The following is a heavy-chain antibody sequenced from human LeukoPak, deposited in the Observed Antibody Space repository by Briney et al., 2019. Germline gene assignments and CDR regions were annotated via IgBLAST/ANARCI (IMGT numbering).Heavy chain of an antibody. Sequence: ASVKVSCKASGYTFSDYGISWVRQAPGQGLEWMGWISAYNGNTNYAQKFQGRVTMTRDMSTSTVYMELSSLRSEDTAVYYCARDRGWELRWFELDYWGQGTLVTVSS. J-gene: IGHJ4*02. D-gene: IGHD1-26*01. CDR1: GYTFSDYG. CDR3: ARDRGWELRWFELDY. V-gene: IGHV1-18*01. CDR2: ISAYNGNT.